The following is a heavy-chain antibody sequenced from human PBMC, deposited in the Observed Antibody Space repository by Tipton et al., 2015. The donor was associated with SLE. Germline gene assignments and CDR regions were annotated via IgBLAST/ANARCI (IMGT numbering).Heavy chain of an antibody. D-gene: IGHD3-10*01. CDR2: IFTSGST. CDR1: GGSISSGYYY. CDR3: ARGAKERITLVRVRPYYFDY. J-gene: IGHJ4*01. V-gene: IGHV4-61*09. Sequence: TLSLTCTVSGGSISSGYYYWTWVRQPAGKGLEWIGHIFTSGSTNYNPSLKSRVTISVDTSKNQLSLKLTSVTAADTSVYYCARGAKERITLVRVRPYYFDYWGQGSLVTVSS.